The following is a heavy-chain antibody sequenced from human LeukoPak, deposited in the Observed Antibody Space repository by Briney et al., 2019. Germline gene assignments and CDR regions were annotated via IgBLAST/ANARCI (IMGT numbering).Heavy chain of an antibody. CDR2: IYYSGST. V-gene: IGHV4-59*01. D-gene: IGHD5-24*01. Sequence: SETLSLTCTVSGGSISSYYWSWIRQPPGKGLEWIGYIYYSGSTNYNPSLKSRVTISVDTSKNQFSLKLSSVTAADTAVYYCARGGRWLQMEEGIDYWGQGTLVTVSS. CDR3: ARGGRWLQMEEGIDY. CDR1: GGSISSYY. J-gene: IGHJ4*02.